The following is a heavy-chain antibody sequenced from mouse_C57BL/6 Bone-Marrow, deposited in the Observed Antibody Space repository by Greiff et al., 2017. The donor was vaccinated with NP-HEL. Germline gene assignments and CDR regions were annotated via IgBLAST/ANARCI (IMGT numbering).Heavy chain of an antibody. CDR1: GYTFTSYW. Sequence: QVQLQQPGAELVKPGASVKLSCKASGYTFTSYWMQWVKQRPGQGLEWIGEIDPSDSYTNYNQKFKGKATLTVDTSSSTAYMQLSSLTSEDSAVYYCARGLRPPDYWGQGTTLTVSS. CDR2: IDPSDSYT. D-gene: IGHD3-2*02. J-gene: IGHJ2*01. CDR3: ARGLRPPDY. V-gene: IGHV1-50*01.